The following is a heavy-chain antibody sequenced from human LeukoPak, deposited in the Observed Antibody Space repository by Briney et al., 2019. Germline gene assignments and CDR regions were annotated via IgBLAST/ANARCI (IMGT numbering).Heavy chain of an antibody. Sequence: ASVKVSCKASGGTFSSYAISWVRQAPGQGLEWMGGIIPIFGTANYAQKFQGRVTITTDESTSTAYMELSSLRSEDTAVYYCARGARTKNLNIVVVPAASYYYMDVWGKGTTVTVSS. CDR2: IIPIFGTA. D-gene: IGHD2-2*01. CDR3: ARGARTKNLNIVVVPAASYYYMDV. CDR1: GGTFSSYA. V-gene: IGHV1-69*05. J-gene: IGHJ6*03.